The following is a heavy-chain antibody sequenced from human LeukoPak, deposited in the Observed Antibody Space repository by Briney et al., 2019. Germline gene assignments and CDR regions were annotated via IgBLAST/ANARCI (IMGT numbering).Heavy chain of an antibody. J-gene: IGHJ4*02. Sequence: SETLSLTCTVSGVSISSYHWSWIRQPPGKGLEWIGYIYYSGSTNYNPSLKSRVTISVDTSKNQFSLKLSSVTAADTAVYYCARVVEVAATLDYFDYWGQGTLVTVSS. CDR2: IYYSGST. V-gene: IGHV4-59*01. CDR1: GVSISSYH. CDR3: ARVVEVAATLDYFDY. D-gene: IGHD2-15*01.